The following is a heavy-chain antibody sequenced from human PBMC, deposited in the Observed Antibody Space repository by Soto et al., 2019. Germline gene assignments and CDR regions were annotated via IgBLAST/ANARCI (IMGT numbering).Heavy chain of an antibody. CDR3: ARDRVGSGSYYGPALIDY. J-gene: IGHJ4*02. D-gene: IGHD1-26*01. V-gene: IGHV3-30-3*01. CDR1: GFTFSSYA. Sequence: LRLSCAASGFTFSSYAMHWVRQAPGKGLEWVAVISYDGSNKYYADSVKGRFTISRDNSKNTLYLQMNSLRAEDTAVYYCARDRVGSGSYYGPALIDYWGQGTLVTVSS. CDR2: ISYDGSNK.